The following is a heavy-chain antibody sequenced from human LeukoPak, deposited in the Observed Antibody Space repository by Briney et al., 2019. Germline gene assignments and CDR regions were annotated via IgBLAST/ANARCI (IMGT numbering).Heavy chain of an antibody. J-gene: IGHJ4*02. CDR3: AKDVGVVAATRPDC. CDR2: ISGSGGST. D-gene: IGHD2-15*01. Sequence: GGSLRLSCAASGFTFSSYAMSWVRQAPGKGLEWVSAISGSGGSTYYADSVKGRFTISRDNSKNTLYLQTNSLRAEDTAVYYCAKDVGVVAATRPDCWGQGTLVTVSS. V-gene: IGHV3-23*01. CDR1: GFTFSSYA.